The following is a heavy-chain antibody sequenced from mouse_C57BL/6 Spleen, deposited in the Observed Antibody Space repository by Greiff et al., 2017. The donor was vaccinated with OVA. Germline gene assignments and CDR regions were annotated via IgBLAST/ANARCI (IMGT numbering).Heavy chain of an antibody. Sequence: VQLQQPGAELVRPGSSVKLSCKASGYTFTSYWMHWVKQRPIQGLEWIGNIDPSDSETHYNQKFKDKATLTVDKSSSTAYMQLSSLTSEDSAVYYCARGDYYGSSLHWYFDVWGTGTTVTVSS. CDR3: ARGDYYGSSLHWYFDV. CDR1: GYTFTSYW. D-gene: IGHD1-1*01. V-gene: IGHV1-52*01. J-gene: IGHJ1*03. CDR2: IDPSDSET.